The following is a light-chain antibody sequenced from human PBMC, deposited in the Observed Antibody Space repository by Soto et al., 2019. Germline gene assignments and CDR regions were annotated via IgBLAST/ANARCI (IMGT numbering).Light chain of an antibody. Sequence: QSVLTQPPSASASPGQSVAISCTGTSSDVGGYNYVSWYQQHPGKAPKLMIYEDTLRPSGVPDRFSGSKSGNTASLTISGLQADDEADYYCSSYAGSNTYVFGTGTKVTVL. J-gene: IGLJ1*01. CDR1: SSDVGGYNY. CDR3: SSYAGSNTYV. CDR2: EDT. V-gene: IGLV2-8*01.